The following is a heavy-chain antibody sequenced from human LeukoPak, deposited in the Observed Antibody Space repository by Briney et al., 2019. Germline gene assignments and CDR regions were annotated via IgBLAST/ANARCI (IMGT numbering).Heavy chain of an antibody. D-gene: IGHD6-6*01. CDR2: MNPNSDNT. J-gene: IGHJ5*02. Sequence: ASVKVSCKASGYTFTSYDINWVRQATGQGLEWMGWMNPNSDNTGYAQKFQGRVTMTRNTSISTAYMELSSLRSEDTAVYYCARKYSSSSLWFDPWGQGTLVTVSS. CDR3: ARKYSSSSLWFDP. CDR1: GYTFTSYD. V-gene: IGHV1-8*01.